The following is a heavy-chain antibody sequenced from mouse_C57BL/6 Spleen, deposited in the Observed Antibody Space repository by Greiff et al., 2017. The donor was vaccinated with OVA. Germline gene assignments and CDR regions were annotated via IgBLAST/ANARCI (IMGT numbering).Heavy chain of an antibody. Sequence: QVQLQQPGAELVKPGASVKLSCKASGYTFTSYWMQWVKQRPGQGLEWIGEIDPSDSYTNYNQKFKGKATLTVDTSSSTAYMQLSSLTSEDSAVYYCAREGRQGGTAQATGDYWGQGTTLTVSS. CDR3: AREGRQGGTAQATGDY. CDR1: GYTFTSYW. D-gene: IGHD3-2*02. CDR2: IDPSDSYT. V-gene: IGHV1-50*01. J-gene: IGHJ2*01.